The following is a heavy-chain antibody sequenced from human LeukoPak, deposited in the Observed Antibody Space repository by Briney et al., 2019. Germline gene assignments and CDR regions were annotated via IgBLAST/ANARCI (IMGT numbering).Heavy chain of an antibody. CDR2: INEDGSVQ. CDR3: ASRESSMARSH. CDR1: GFTFSNYN. Sequence: AGGSLRLSCAASGFTFSNYNMNWVRQVPGKGLEWVANINEDGSVQDYVDSVRGRFTISRDNAKNSVYLQMNSLRVEDTAVYYCASRESSMARSHWGQGTLVTVSS. D-gene: IGHD3-10*01. J-gene: IGHJ4*02. V-gene: IGHV3-7*01.